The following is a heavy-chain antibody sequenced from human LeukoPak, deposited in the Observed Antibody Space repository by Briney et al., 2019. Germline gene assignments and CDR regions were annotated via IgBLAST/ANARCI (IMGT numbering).Heavy chain of an antibody. Sequence: SETLSLTCTVSGGSISSSSYYWGWIRQPPGKGLEWIGSIYYSGNTYYNPSLKSRVTISVDTSKNQFSLKLSSVTAADTAVYYCARDRYYYDSSGDAFDYWGQGTLVTVSS. CDR1: GGSISSSSYY. J-gene: IGHJ4*02. CDR2: IYYSGNT. V-gene: IGHV4-39*07. CDR3: ARDRYYYDSSGDAFDY. D-gene: IGHD3-22*01.